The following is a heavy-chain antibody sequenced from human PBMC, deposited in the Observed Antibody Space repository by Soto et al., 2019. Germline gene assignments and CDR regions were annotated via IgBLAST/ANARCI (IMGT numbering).Heavy chain of an antibody. CDR1: GFTFSSYG. CDR2: IWYDGSNK. Sequence: GGSLRLSCAASGFTFSSYGMHWVRQAPGKGLEWVAVIWYDGSNKYYADSVKGRFTISRDNSKNTLYLQMNSLRAEDTAVYYCARGGGLHQLSAFDIWGQGTMVTVSS. CDR3: ARGGGLHQLSAFDI. D-gene: IGHD2-2*01. J-gene: IGHJ3*02. V-gene: IGHV3-33*01.